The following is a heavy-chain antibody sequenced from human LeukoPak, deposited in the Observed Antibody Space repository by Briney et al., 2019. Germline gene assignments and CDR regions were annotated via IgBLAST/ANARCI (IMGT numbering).Heavy chain of an antibody. J-gene: IGHJ6*03. CDR2: ISSSSSTI. CDR1: GFTFSSYS. D-gene: IGHD1-1*01. Sequence: GGSLRLSCAASGFTFSSYSMNWVRQAPGKGLEWVSYISSSSSTIYYADSVKGRFAISRDNAKNSLYLQMNSLRAEDTAVYYCARDLTTLYYYYYYYMDVWGKGTTVTVSS. CDR3: ARDLTTLYYYYYYYMDV. V-gene: IGHV3-48*04.